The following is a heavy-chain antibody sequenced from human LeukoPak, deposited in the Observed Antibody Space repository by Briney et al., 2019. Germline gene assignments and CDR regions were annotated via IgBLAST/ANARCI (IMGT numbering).Heavy chain of an antibody. CDR2: IYYSGST. V-gene: IGHV4-59*12. CDR1: GGSISSYY. J-gene: IGHJ3*02. D-gene: IGHD3-22*01. CDR3: ARDDYYDSSGYSGAFDI. Sequence: SETLSLTCTVSGGSISSYYWSWIRQPPGKGLEWIGYIYYSGSTYYNLSLKSRVTISVDTSKNQFSLKLSSVTAADTAVYYCARDDYYDSSGYSGAFDIWGQGTMVTVSS.